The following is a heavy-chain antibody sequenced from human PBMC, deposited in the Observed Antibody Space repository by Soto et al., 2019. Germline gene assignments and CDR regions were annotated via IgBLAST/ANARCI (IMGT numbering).Heavy chain of an antibody. CDR2: MNPNSGNT. J-gene: IGHJ6*02. CDR1: GYTFTSYD. CDR3: AREGYCSSTSCYTNGNYYYGMDV. D-gene: IGHD2-2*02. Sequence: ASLKVSCKASGYTFTSYDINWVRQATGQGLEWMGWMNPNSGNTGYAQKFQGRVTMTRNTSISTAYMELSSLRSEDTAVYYCAREGYCSSTSCYTNGNYYYGMDVWGQGTTVTVSS. V-gene: IGHV1-8*01.